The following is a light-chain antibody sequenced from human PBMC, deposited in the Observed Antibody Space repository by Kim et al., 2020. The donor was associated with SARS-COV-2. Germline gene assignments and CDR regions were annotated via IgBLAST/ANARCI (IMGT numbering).Light chain of an antibody. CDR3: HHRANWPALT. CDR2: EVF. CDR1: QTIGSY. J-gene: IGKJ4*01. Sequence: PGDRAILSCRASQTIGSYLAWYQQRPGQAPRLLIYEVFTRAAGVPARFSGNGSETDFTLTITSLEPDDVAVYYCHHRANWPALTFGGGTKVDIK. V-gene: IGKV3-11*01.